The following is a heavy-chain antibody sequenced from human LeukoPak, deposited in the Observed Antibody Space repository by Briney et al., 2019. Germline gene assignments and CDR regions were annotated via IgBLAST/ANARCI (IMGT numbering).Heavy chain of an antibody. D-gene: IGHD3-10*01. J-gene: IGHJ4*02. CDR3: ATHMIRGVHTHYFDS. Sequence: PGGSLRLSRAASGFSFSDHYMSWIRQTPEKGLEWISYISSSGSPTYYADSVEGRITISRDNAKSSLSLQLSSLRAEDTAIYYCATHMIRGVHTHYFDSWGQGILVTVSS. CDR1: GFSFSDHY. V-gene: IGHV3-11*01. CDR2: ISSSGSPT.